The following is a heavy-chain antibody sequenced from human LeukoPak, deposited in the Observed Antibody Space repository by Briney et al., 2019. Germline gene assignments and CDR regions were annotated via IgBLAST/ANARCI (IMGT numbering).Heavy chain of an antibody. CDR2: IIPIFGTA. CDR3: ARPLYYDSTGYHQYYFDH. D-gene: IGHD3-22*01. V-gene: IGHV1-69*01. J-gene: IGHJ4*02. CDR1: GGTFSSYA. Sequence: SVKVSCKASGGTFSSYAISWVRQAPGQGLEWMGGIIPIFGTANYAQKFQGRVTITADESTSTAYMELSSLRSDDTAVYYCARPLYYDSTGYHQYYFDHWGQGTLVTVSS.